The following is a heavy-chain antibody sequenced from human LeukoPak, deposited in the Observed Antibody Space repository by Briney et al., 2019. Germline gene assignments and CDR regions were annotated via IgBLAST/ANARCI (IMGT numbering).Heavy chain of an antibody. Sequence: GGSLRLSRAASGFTFSSYGMHWVRQAPGKGLEWVAVISYDGSNKYYADSVKGRFTISKGNSKNTLYLQMNSLRAEDTAVYYCAKVRSMDLDYWGQGTLVTVSS. V-gene: IGHV3-30*18. CDR2: ISYDGSNK. CDR1: GFTFSSYG. J-gene: IGHJ4*02. CDR3: AKVRSMDLDY. D-gene: IGHD2-8*01.